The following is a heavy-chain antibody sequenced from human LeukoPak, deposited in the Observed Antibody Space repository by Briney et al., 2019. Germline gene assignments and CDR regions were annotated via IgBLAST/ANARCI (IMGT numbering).Heavy chain of an antibody. V-gene: IGHV4-4*07. CDR1: GGSISSYY. CDR2: IYTSGST. Sequence: SETLSLTCTVSGGSISSYYWSWIRQPAGKGLEWIGRIYTSGSTNYNPSLKSRVTMSVDTSKNQFSLKLSSVTAADTAVYYCAREGQVPDFWSGYSSTFDYWGQGTLVTVSS. J-gene: IGHJ4*02. D-gene: IGHD3-3*01. CDR3: AREGQVPDFWSGYSSTFDY.